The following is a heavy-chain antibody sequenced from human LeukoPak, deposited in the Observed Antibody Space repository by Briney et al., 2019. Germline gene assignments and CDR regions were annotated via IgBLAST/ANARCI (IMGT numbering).Heavy chain of an antibody. CDR1: GFTVSSNY. CDR2: IYSGGSA. V-gene: IGHV3-53*01. CDR3: ANLPTGKY. J-gene: IGHJ4*02. Sequence: PGGSLGLSCAASGFTVSSNYMSWVRQAPGKGLEWVSVIYSGGSAYYADSLKGRFTISRDNSKNTLYLQMNSLTAEDTAVYYCANLPTGKYWGQGTLVTVSS. D-gene: IGHD2-8*02.